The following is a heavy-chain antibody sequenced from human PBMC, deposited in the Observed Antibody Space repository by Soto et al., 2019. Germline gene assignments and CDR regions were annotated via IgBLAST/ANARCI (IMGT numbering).Heavy chain of an antibody. J-gene: IGHJ3*02. D-gene: IGHD1-26*01. CDR2: ISITTNYI. CDR1: VFTFTRYS. Sequence: GGSLRLSCAASVFTFTRYSMNLVRQAPGKGLECVSSISITTNYIYYADSMKGRFTVSRDNAKDSVYLEMNSLRPEDTAVYYCAKGLLAIVGTTLPRDAFNIWGPGTMVTFSS. V-gene: IGHV3-21*01. CDR3: AKGLLAIVGTTLPRDAFNI.